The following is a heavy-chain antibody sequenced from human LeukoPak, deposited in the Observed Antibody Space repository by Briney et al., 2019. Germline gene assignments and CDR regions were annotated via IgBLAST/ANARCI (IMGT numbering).Heavy chain of an antibody. CDR2: IYSGGSK. CDR1: GFTLYTRY. D-gene: IGHD4/OR15-4a*01. J-gene: IGHJ4*02. V-gene: IGHV3-53*01. Sequence: GVSLRLSCAASGFTLYTRYMTWLPQARGRGVECGSGIYSGGSKQYADSVKGRFTISRDNSKHTMYLQMNSLSAEDAAVYYCSRGLTYLDYWGQGTLVSVSS. CDR3: SRGLTYLDY.